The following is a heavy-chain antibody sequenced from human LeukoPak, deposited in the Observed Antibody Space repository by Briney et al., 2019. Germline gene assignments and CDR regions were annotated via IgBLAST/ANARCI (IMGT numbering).Heavy chain of an antibody. D-gene: IGHD3-22*01. Sequence: VKVSCKASRGTFNRYAISWVRQAPGQGLEWMGGIIPIIGTVNYAQKFQGRVTITADESTSTAYMELSSLRSEDTAVYYCARQITMIEEGAFDIWGQGTMVTLSS. CDR1: RGTFNRYA. CDR3: ARQITMIEEGAFDI. CDR2: IIPIIGTV. J-gene: IGHJ3*02. V-gene: IGHV1-69*13.